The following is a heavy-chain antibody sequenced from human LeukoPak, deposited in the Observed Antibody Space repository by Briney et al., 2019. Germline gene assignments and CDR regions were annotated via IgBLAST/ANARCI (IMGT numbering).Heavy chain of an antibody. Sequence: PSETLSLTCAVSGGSISSGGYYWSWIRQPPGKGLEWIGEINHSGSTNYNPSLKSRVTISVDTSKNQFSLKLSSVTAADTAVYYCARGVPLRYFDWLRSARYYFDYWGQGTLVTVSS. D-gene: IGHD3-9*01. V-gene: IGHV4-34*01. CDR3: ARGVPLRYFDWLRSARYYFDY. CDR1: GGSISSGGYY. J-gene: IGHJ4*02. CDR2: INHSGST.